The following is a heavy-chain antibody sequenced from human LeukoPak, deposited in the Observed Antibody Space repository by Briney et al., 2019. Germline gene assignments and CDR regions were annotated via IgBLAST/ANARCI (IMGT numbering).Heavy chain of an antibody. V-gene: IGHV7-4-1*02. D-gene: IGHD3-10*01. CDR3: ARRRLLSDGDGFDP. Sequence: ASVKVSCKASGYTFNNYGLNWVRQAPGHGLQWMGWINTNTGNPGYALGFRGRFVFSLDSYDRTAFLQINNLQVDDTGTYYCARRRLLSDGDGFDPWGQGTLVTVSS. J-gene: IGHJ5*02. CDR2: INTNTGNP. CDR1: GYTFNNYG.